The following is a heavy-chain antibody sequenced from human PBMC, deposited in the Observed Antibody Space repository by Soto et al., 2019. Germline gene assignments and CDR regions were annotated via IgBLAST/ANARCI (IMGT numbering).Heavy chain of an antibody. J-gene: IGHJ5*02. CDR1: GDSVSSGSYY. D-gene: IGHD1-26*01. Sequence: QVQLQESGPGLLKPSETLSLTCSVSGDSVSSGSYYWSWVRQPPGKGLEWIGYIFYSGNTNYNPSLQSRVTISVDTSKNQFSLKLRSVTAADTAMYYCARHYSGSYYSHWFDPWGQGTLVTVSS. CDR2: IFYSGNT. CDR3: ARHYSGSYYSHWFDP. V-gene: IGHV4-61*01.